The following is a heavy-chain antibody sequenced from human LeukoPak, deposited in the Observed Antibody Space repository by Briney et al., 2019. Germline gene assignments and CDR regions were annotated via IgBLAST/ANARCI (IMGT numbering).Heavy chain of an antibody. V-gene: IGHV3-33*06. Sequence: QPGRPLRLSCAASGFTFSSYGMHWVRQAPGKGLEWVAVIWYDGSNKYYADSVKGRFTISRDNSKNTLYLQMNSLRAEDTAVYYCAKDYPPYSSSWANWFDPWGQGTLVTVSS. CDR2: IWYDGSNK. J-gene: IGHJ5*02. CDR1: GFTFSSYG. CDR3: AKDYPPYSSSWANWFDP. D-gene: IGHD6-13*01.